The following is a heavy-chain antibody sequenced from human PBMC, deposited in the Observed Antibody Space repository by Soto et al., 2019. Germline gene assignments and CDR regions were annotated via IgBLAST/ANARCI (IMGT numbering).Heavy chain of an antibody. CDR2: ITDDAGT. CDR3: AKRVAYSSSSAYFDY. CDR1: GFTFSSYG. Sequence: GGSLILSCAVSGFTFSSYGMSWLRQAPGKGLEWVSSITDDAGTYYADSVKGRFTISRDNSKNTLYLQLNSLRAEDTAIYYCAKRVAYSSSSAYFDYWGQGTLVTVSS. J-gene: IGHJ4*02. D-gene: IGHD6-6*01. V-gene: IGHV3-23*01.